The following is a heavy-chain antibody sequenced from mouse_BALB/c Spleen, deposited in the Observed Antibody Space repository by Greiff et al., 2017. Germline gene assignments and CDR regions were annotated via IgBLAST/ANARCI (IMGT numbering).Heavy chain of an antibody. J-gene: IGHJ3*01. Sequence: DVKLVESGGGLVKPGGSLKLSCAASGFTFSSYTMSWVRQTPEKRLEWVATISSGGGNTYYPDSVKGRFTISRDNAKNNLYLQMSSLRSEDTAMYYCASSGAWFAYWGQGTLVTVSA. CDR3: ASSGAWFAY. D-gene: IGHD3-1*01. CDR1: GFTFSSYT. CDR2: ISSGGGNT. V-gene: IGHV5-9*03.